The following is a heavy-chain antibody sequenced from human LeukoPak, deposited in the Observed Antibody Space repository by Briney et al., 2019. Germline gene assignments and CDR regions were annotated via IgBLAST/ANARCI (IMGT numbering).Heavy chain of an antibody. CDR2: IYYSGST. Sequence: PSETLSLTCTVSGGPINSYYWSWIRQPPGKGLEWIAYIYYSGSTSYNPSLKSRVTISVDTSKNQFSLKLNSVTAADTAMYYCARLFHPALSGNYPFDYWGQGTLVTVSS. V-gene: IGHV4-59*01. J-gene: IGHJ4*02. CDR3: ARLFHPALSGNYPFDY. D-gene: IGHD1-26*01. CDR1: GGPINSYY.